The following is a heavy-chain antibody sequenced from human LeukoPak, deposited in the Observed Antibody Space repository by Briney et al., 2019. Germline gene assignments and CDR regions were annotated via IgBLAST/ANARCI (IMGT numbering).Heavy chain of an antibody. D-gene: IGHD6-19*01. J-gene: IGHJ5*02. CDR3: ARDSSGWYHWFDP. Sequence: ASVKVSCKASGYTFTSYDINWVRQATGQGLEWMGWMNPNSGNTGYAQKFQGRVTITRNTSISTAYMELSSLRSEDTAVYYCARDSSGWYHWFDPWGQGTLVTVSS. CDR1: GYTFTSYD. V-gene: IGHV1-8*01. CDR2: MNPNSGNT.